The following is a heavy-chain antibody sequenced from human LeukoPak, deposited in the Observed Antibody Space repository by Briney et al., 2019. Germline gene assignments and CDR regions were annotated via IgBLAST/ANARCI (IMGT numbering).Heavy chain of an antibody. J-gene: IGHJ4*02. CDR2: INPDGSTT. V-gene: IGHV3-74*01. Sequence: GGSLRLSCAASGFSINTYWIHWVRHAPGKGLVWVSRINPDGSTTYYADSVKGRITISRDNAKNTLYLQMNSLRAEDTAVYYCVRGVADSYGQFDNWGQGTLVTVSS. CDR3: VRGVADSYGQFDN. D-gene: IGHD3-10*01. CDR1: GFSINTYW.